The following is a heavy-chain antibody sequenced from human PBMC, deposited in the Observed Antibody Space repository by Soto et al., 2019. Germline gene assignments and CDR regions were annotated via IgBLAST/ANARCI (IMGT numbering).Heavy chain of an antibody. Sequence: GGSLRLSCASSGFTFSDYYMSWIRQAPGKGLEWVSYISSSGSTIYYADSVKGRFTISRDNAKNSLYLQMNSLRAEDTAVYYCARDRRYFPTWPWGQGTLVTVSS. CDR1: GFTFSDYY. V-gene: IGHV3-11*01. CDR2: ISSSGSTI. CDR3: ARDRRYFPTWP. D-gene: IGHD3-9*01. J-gene: IGHJ5*02.